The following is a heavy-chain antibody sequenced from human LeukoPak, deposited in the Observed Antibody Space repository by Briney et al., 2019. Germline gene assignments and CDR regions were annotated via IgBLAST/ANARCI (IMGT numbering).Heavy chain of an antibody. CDR3: AREALTTETNWFDP. D-gene: IGHD4-11*01. CDR1: GGSFSGYF. Sequence: SETLSLTCAVSGGSFSGYFWSWIRQPPGKGLEWIGDIDHSGSANYNPSLKSRVTISVETSKNQISLKLSSVTAADTAVYYCAREALTTETNWFDPWGQGTLVTVSS. J-gene: IGHJ5*02. CDR2: IDHSGSA. V-gene: IGHV4-34*01.